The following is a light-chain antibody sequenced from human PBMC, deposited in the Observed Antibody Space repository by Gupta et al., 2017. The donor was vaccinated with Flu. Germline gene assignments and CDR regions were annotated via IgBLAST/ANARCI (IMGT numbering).Light chain of an antibody. CDR1: SGSVSTSYY. V-gene: IGLV8-61*01. Sequence: QTVVPQAPSFSVSPGGTVTLTCGLSSGSVSTSYYPSWYQQTPGQAPSTLIYSTNTRSSGVPDRFSGSILGNKAALTITGAQADDESDYYCVLYMGSGIWVFGGGTKLTVL. CDR3: VLYMGSGIWV. J-gene: IGLJ3*02. CDR2: STN.